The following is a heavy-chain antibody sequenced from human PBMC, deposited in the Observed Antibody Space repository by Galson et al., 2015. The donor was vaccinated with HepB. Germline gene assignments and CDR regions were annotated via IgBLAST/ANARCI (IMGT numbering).Heavy chain of an antibody. CDR3: ARGEIVVVPAAIHASPHNWFDP. CDR1: GYTFTSYD. D-gene: IGHD2-2*02. Sequence: SVKVSCKASGYTFTSYDINWVRQATGQGLEWMGWMNPNSGNTGYAQKFQGRVTMTRNTSISTAYMELSSLRSEDTAVYYCARGEIVVVPAAIHASPHNWFDPWGQGTLVTVSS. J-gene: IGHJ5*02. CDR2: MNPNSGNT. V-gene: IGHV1-8*01.